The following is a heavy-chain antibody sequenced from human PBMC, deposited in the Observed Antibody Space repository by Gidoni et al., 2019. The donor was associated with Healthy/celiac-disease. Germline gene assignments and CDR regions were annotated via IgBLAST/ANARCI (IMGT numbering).Heavy chain of an antibody. D-gene: IGHD3-10*01. CDR1: GGSFSGYY. CDR3: ARGLRRYYGSGSYYGGYYFDY. J-gene: IGHJ4*02. V-gene: IGHV4-34*01. Sequence: QVQLQQWGAGLLKPSETLSLTCAVYGGSFSGYYWSWIRQPPGKGLEWIGEINHSGSTNYNPSLKSRVTISVDTSKNQFSLKLSSVTAADTAVYYCARGLRRYYGSGSYYGGYYFDYWGQGTLVTVSS. CDR2: INHSGST.